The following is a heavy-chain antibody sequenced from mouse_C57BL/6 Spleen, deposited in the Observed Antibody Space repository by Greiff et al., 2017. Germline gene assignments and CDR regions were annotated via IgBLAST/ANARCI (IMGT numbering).Heavy chain of an antibody. CDR2: ISGGGGNT. J-gene: IGHJ4*01. CDR1: GFTFSSYS. Sequence: EVKLQEPGGGLVKPGGSLKLSCAASGFTFSSYSMSWVRQTPEKGLEWVATISGGGGNTYYPDSVKGRFTISRDNAKNTLYLQMSSLRSEDTALYYCARSSHYAMDYWGQGTSVTVSS. V-gene: IGHV5-9*01. CDR3: ARSSHYAMDY.